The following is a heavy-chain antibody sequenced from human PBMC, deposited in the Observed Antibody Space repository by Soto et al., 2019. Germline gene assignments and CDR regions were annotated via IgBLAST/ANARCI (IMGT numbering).Heavy chain of an antibody. J-gene: IGHJ4*02. V-gene: IGHV3-13*04. D-gene: IGHD3-9*01. CDR2: IGTAGDT. Sequence: GGSLRLSCAASGFTFSSYDMHWVRQATGKGLEWVSAIGTAGDTYYPGSVKGRFTISRENAKNSLYLQMNSLRAGDTAVYYCARAIDYDILAGYPAPPDYWGQGTLVTVSS. CDR1: GFTFSSYD. CDR3: ARAIDYDILAGYPAPPDY.